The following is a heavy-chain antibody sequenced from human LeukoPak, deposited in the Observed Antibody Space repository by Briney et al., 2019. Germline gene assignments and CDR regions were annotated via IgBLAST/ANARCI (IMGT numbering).Heavy chain of an antibody. CDR3: ARADGYSGYDSVTGRHFDY. CDR2: IYYSGST. Sequence: SQTLSLTCTVSGGSISSGGYYWSWIRQHPGKGLEWIGYIYYSGSTYYNPSLKSRVTISVDTSKNQFSLKLSSVTAADTAVYYCARADGYSGYDSVTGRHFDYWGQGTLVTVSS. D-gene: IGHD5-12*01. CDR1: GGSISSGGYY. J-gene: IGHJ4*02. V-gene: IGHV4-31*03.